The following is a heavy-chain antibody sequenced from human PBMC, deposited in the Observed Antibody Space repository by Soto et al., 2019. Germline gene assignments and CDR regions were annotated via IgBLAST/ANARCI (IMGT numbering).Heavy chain of an antibody. V-gene: IGHV3-21*01. J-gene: IGHJ6*02. CDR2: ISSSSYI. CDR3: AKADGGYRYGNYYDYGMDV. CDR1: GFTFSSYS. D-gene: IGHD5-18*01. Sequence: GGSLRLSCAASGFTFSSYSMNWVRQAPGKGLEWVSSISSSSYIYYADSVKGRFTISRDNAKNSLYLQMNSLRAEDTAVYYCAKADGGYRYGNYYDYGMDVWGQGTTVTVSS.